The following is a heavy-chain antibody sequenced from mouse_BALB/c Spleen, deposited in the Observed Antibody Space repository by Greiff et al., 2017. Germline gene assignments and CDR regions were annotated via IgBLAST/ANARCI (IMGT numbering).Heavy chain of an antibody. CDR2: IDPENGNT. CDR1: GFNIKDYY. D-gene: IGHD1-1*01. J-gene: IGHJ1*01. V-gene: IGHV14-1*02. CDR3: ARLEPYYYGSSTYWYFDV. Sequence: VQLQQSGAELVRPGALVKLSCKASGFNIKDYYMHWVKQRPEQGLEWIGWIDPENGNTIYDPKFQGKASITADTSSNTAYLQLSSLTSEDTAVYYCARLEPYYYGSSTYWYFDVWGAGTTVTVSS.